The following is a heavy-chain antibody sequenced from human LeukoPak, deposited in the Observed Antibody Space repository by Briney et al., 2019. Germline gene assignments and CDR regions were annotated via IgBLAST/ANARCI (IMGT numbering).Heavy chain of an antibody. J-gene: IGHJ6*04. CDR3: AELGITMIWGV. D-gene: IGHD3-22*01. Sequence: SETLSLTCTVSGGSITRHYWSWVRQPPGKGLEWIGYIYYTGVTKYNPSLGSRLTMSADTSKNEFSLNLKSTTAADTAVYYCAELGITMIWGVWGKGTTVTISS. CDR1: GGSITRHY. V-gene: IGHV4-59*11. CDR2: IYYTGVT.